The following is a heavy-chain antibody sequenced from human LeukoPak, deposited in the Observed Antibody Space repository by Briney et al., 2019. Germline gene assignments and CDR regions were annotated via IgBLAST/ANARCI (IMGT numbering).Heavy chain of an antibody. D-gene: IGHD6-19*01. CDR1: GYTFTNYA. J-gene: IGHJ4*02. Sequence: GASVKVSCKASGYTFTNYAINWVRQAPGQGLEWMGWISPYSGNTHYAQKHQDRVTMTTDTSTSTAYMELRSLRSDDTAVYYCARESTAVEAFDYWGQGTLVTVSS. CDR3: ARESTAVEAFDY. CDR2: ISPYSGNT. V-gene: IGHV1-18*01.